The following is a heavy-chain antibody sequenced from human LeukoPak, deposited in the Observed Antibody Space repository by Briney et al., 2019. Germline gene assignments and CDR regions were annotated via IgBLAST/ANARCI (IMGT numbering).Heavy chain of an antibody. CDR3: ARVPGDTAMVYLDY. V-gene: IGHV1-18*01. J-gene: IGHJ4*02. CDR2: ISACNGNT. D-gene: IGHD5-18*01. Sequence: ASVKVSCKASGYTFTSYGISWVRQAPGQGLEWMGWISACNGNTNYAQKLQGRVTMTTDTSTSTAYMELRSLRSDDTAVYYCARVPGDTAMVYLDYWGQGTLVTVSS. CDR1: GYTFTSYG.